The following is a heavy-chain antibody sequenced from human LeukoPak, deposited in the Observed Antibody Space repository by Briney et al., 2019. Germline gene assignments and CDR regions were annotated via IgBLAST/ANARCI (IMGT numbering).Heavy chain of an antibody. Sequence: GGSLRLSCAASGFTFSSYWMHWVRQAPGKGLVWVSRINPDGSTTNYADSVQGRFTISRDNAKNMLYLEMNSLRAEDTAVYYCVRDLRESDFWGQGTLVTVSS. CDR2: INPDGSTT. V-gene: IGHV3-74*01. CDR1: GFTFSSYW. CDR3: VRDLRESDF. J-gene: IGHJ4*02.